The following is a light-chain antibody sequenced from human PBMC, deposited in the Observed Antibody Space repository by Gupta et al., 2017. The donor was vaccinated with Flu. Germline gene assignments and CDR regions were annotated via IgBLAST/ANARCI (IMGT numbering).Light chain of an antibody. CDR1: SDGGGSND. CDR2: EDS. J-gene: IGLJ3*02. CDR3: DEQTKNNNSWV. V-gene: IGLV2-8*01. Sequence: SDGGGSNDVHWYQQTTGKAPRRMMYEDSKRGAGVPDRFSAANVATTAAATPTGAQAEEEADDYYDEQTKNNNSWVFGGGNKRTVL.